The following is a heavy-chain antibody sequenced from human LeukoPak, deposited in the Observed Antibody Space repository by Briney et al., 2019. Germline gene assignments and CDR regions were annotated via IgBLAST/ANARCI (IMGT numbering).Heavy chain of an antibody. J-gene: IGHJ4*02. CDR1: GFIFSNYA. D-gene: IGHD3-9*01. Sequence: SLRLSCAASGFIFSNYAMSWVRQAPGKGLEGVSAITGSGDTTYYADSVKGRFTISRDNSKNTLYVEMNTLRAEDTAVYYCAKWGDYDILTGYYVSDFWGQGTLVTVSS. V-gene: IGHV3-23*01. CDR3: AKWGDYDILTGYYVSDF. CDR2: ITGSGDTT.